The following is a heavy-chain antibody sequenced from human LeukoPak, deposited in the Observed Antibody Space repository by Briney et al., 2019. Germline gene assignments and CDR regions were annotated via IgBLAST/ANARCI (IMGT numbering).Heavy chain of an antibody. J-gene: IGHJ4*02. V-gene: IGHV4-30-4*01. D-gene: IGHD3-22*01. CDR1: GGSISSGDYY. Sequence: PSETLSLTCTVSGGSISSGDYYWSWIRQPPGKGLEWIGYIYYSGSTYYTPSLKSRVTISVDTSKNQFSLKLSSVTAADTAVYYCARGRSGGSGYLFDYWGLETLVTVSS. CDR2: IYYSGST. CDR3: ARGRSGGSGYLFDY.